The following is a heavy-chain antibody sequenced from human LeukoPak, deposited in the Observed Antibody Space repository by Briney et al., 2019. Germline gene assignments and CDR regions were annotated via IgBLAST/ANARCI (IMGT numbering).Heavy chain of an antibody. Sequence: GGSLRLSCTASGFSFSTYAMNWVRQAPGKGLEGVASVIGSGVDTYHAVSVKGRFTVSRDNSKNTLYLQRTSLRAEDTAVYYCAKGAASRCRGALCYPFDCWGQGTLVTVSS. V-gene: IGHV3-23*01. CDR1: GFSFSTYA. CDR2: VIGSGVDT. CDR3: AKGAASRCRGALCYPFDC. J-gene: IGHJ4*02. D-gene: IGHD2-15*01.